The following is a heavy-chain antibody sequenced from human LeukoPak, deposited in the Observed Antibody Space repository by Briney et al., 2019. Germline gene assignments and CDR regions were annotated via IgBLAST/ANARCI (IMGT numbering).Heavy chain of an antibody. Sequence: ASVKVSCKASGYTFTSYYMHWVRQAPGKGLEWMGWINPNSGGTNYAQKFQGRVTMTRDTSISTAYMELSRLRSDDTAVYYCARVTRIAAAGRPVRHYGMDVWGQGTTVTVSS. V-gene: IGHV1-2*02. D-gene: IGHD6-13*01. CDR3: ARVTRIAAAGRPVRHYGMDV. CDR2: INPNSGGT. CDR1: GYTFTSYY. J-gene: IGHJ6*02.